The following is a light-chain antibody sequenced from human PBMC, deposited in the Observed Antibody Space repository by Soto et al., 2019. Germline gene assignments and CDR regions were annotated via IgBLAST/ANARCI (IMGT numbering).Light chain of an antibody. CDR1: QTVRDN. CDR3: QQYNDWPLT. Sequence: PGERATLSCRASQTVRDNLGWYQQKPGQPPRLLIYGATTRATGIPARFSGSGSGTEFTLTISSLQSEDLALYYCQQYNDWPLTFGQGTKVDIK. J-gene: IGKJ1*01. CDR2: GAT. V-gene: IGKV3D-15*01.